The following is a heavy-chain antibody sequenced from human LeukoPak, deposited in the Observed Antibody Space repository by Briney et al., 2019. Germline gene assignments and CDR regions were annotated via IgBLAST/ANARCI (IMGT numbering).Heavy chain of an antibody. D-gene: IGHD3-22*01. CDR1: GGSISSYY. Sequence: PSETLSLTCTVSGGSISSYYWSWIRQPPGKGLEWIGYIYYSGSTNYNPSLKSRVTISVDTSKNQFSLKLSSVTAADTAVYHCARGGTAYYYDSSGTIDYWGQGTLVTVSS. V-gene: IGHV4-59*01. CDR3: ARGGTAYYYDSSGTIDY. CDR2: IYYSGST. J-gene: IGHJ4*02.